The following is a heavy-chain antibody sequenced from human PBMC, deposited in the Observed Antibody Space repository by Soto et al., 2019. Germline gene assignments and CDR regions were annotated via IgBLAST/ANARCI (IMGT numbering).Heavy chain of an antibody. J-gene: IGHJ6*02. V-gene: IGHV3-21*01. Sequence: PWGSLRLSCAASGFTFSSYSMNWVRQAPGRGLEWVAAISGTSDYIYYADSVKGRFTISRDNAKTSLYIQMNSLRAEDTAVYYCARDHRYCSGSSCRPYYYYYGMDVWGQGTTVTVSS. CDR2: ISGTSDYI. CDR1: GFTFSSYS. CDR3: ARDHRYCSGSSCRPYYYYYGMDV. D-gene: IGHD2-15*01.